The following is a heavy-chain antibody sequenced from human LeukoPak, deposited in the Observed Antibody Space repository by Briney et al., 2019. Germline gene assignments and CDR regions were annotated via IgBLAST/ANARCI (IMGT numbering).Heavy chain of an antibody. CDR1: GGTFSSYA. CDR3: ARAGDGYIFAHFDY. Sequence: EASVKVSCKASGGTFSSYAISWVRQAPGQGLEWMGGTIPIFGTANYAQKFQGRVTITADESTSTAYMELSSLRSEDTAVYYCARAGDGYIFAHFDYWGQGTLVTVSS. CDR2: TIPIFGTA. V-gene: IGHV1-69*01. J-gene: IGHJ4*02. D-gene: IGHD5-24*01.